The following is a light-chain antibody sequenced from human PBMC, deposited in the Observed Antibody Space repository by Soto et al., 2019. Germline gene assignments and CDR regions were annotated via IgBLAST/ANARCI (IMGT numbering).Light chain of an antibody. CDR1: QNINNY. CDR3: QQYYSTPWT. J-gene: IGKJ1*01. CDR2: WAS. V-gene: IGKV4-1*01. Sequence: DIQMTQSPSFLSASVGDIVTITFQASQNINNYLAWYQQRPGQPPKLPIYWASTRESGVPDRFSGSGSGTDFTLSISSPQAEDVAIYYCQQYYSTPWTFGLGTKVDI.